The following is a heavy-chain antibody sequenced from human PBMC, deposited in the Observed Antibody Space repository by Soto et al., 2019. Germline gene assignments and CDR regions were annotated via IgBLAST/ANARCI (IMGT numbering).Heavy chain of an antibody. CDR1: GFTFSSYS. CDR3: ARHFWGFPSFTYGMDV. CDR2: ITSSSSYI. Sequence: GGSLRLSCAASGFTFSSYSMNWVRQAPGKGLEWVSSITSSSSYIYYADSVKGRFTISRDNAKNSLYLQMNSLRAEDTAVYYCARHFWGFPSFTYGMDVWGQGTTVTVSS. V-gene: IGHV3-21*01. J-gene: IGHJ6*02. D-gene: IGHD3-3*02.